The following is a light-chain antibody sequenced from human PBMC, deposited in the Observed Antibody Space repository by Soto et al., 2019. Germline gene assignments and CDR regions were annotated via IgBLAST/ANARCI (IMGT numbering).Light chain of an antibody. CDR2: DVS. Sequence: QSALTQPASVSGSPGQSITISCTGTSSDVGGYNYVSWYQQHPGKAPKLMTYDVSNRPSGVSNRFSGSKSGNTASLTISGLQAEDEADYYCSSYTSSSTWVFGTGTKVTVL. CDR1: SSDVGGYNY. CDR3: SSYTSSSTWV. J-gene: IGLJ1*01. V-gene: IGLV2-14*01.